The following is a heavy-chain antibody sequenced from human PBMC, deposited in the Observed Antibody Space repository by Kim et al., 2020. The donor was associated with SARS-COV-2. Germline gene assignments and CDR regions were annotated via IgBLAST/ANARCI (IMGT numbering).Heavy chain of an antibody. J-gene: IGHJ4*01. CDR2: DPSDGGKT. CDR1: GFTFNNFS. Sequence: GGSLRLSCAASGFTFNNFSMNWVRQAPGKGLEWVSTDPSDGGKTFYADSVKGRFTISRDNSKNTVFLQMNSVRVEDTAVYYCAKAQPRSSCWYVFADWGHGTPLIVVS. V-gene: IGHV3-23*01. CDR3: AKAQPRSSCWYVFAD. D-gene: IGHD6-19*01.